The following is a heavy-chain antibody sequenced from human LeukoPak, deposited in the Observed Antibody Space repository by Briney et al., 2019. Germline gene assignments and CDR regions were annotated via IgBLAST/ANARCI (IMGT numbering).Heavy chain of an antibody. CDR2: IYYSGST. CDR3: AGYSSGWYQYFDY. V-gene: IGHV4-59*01. D-gene: IGHD6-19*01. Sequence: SETLSLTCTVSGGSISSYYWSWIRQPPGKGLEWIGYIYYSGSTSCNPSLESRVTISDDTSKNHFSLRLTSVTAADTAVYYCAGYSSGWYQYFDYWGQGTLVTVSS. CDR1: GGSISSYY. J-gene: IGHJ4*02.